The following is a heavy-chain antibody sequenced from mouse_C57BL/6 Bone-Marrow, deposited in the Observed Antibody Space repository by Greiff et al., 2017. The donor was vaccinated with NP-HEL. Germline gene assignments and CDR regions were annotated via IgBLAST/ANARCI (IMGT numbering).Heavy chain of an antibody. CDR1: GFNIKDDY. Sequence: EVKLMESGAELVRPGASVKLSCTASGFNIKDDYMHWVKQRPEQGLEWIGWIDPENGDTEYASKFQGKATITADTSSNTAYLQLSSLTSEDTAVYYCTTESRGFAYWGQGTLVTVSA. CDR2: IDPENGDT. J-gene: IGHJ3*01. V-gene: IGHV14-4*01. CDR3: TTESRGFAY.